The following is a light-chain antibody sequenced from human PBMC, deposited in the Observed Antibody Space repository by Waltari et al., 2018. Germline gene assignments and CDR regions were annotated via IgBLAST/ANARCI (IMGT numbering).Light chain of an antibody. Sequence: DIQMTQSPSSLSASVGDRVTITCRASQSISSYLNWYQQKPGKAPKLLLYAASSLQSGVPSRFSGSGSGTDFTLTISSLQPEDFATYYCQQSYSMYTFGQGTKLEIK. J-gene: IGKJ2*01. V-gene: IGKV1-39*01. CDR3: QQSYSMYT. CDR2: AAS. CDR1: QSISSY.